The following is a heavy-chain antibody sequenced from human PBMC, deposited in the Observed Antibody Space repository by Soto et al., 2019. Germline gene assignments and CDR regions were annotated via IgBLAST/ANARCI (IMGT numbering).Heavy chain of an antibody. D-gene: IGHD2-15*01. J-gene: IGHJ4*02. CDR2: MSYDESKK. Sequence: QVRLVESGGGVVQPGGSLRLSCATSGFRLSSYAMHWVRQAPGKGLEWVALMSYDESKKYYADSEKGRFTISRDTSKNTLVLEMNNLRVEDTAVYYCAKDRRDGDFMHILVVDFWGQGALVTVSS. V-gene: IGHV3-30*18. CDR1: GFRLSSYA. CDR3: AKDRRDGDFMHILVVDF.